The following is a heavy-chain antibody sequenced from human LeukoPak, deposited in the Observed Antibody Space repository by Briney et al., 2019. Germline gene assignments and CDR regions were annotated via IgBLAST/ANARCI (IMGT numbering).Heavy chain of an antibody. V-gene: IGHV1-8*03. CDR2: MNPNSGNT. D-gene: IGHD2-15*01. J-gene: IGHJ6*03. CDR1: GYTFTSYD. CDR3: ARGLGCSGGSCYSYYYYMDV. Sequence: ASVRVSCKASGYTFTSYDINWVRQAPGQGLEWGGWMNPNSGNTGYAQKFQGRVTITRNTSISTAYTELSSLRSEDTAVYYCARGLGCSGGSCYSYYYYMDVWGKGTTVTVSS.